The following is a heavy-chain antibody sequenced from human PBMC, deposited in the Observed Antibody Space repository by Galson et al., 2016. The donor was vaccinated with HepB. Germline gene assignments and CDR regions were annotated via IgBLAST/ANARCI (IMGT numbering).Heavy chain of an antibody. CDR1: GASISTYY. D-gene: IGHD3-16*01. CDR3: ARRPGGMNPVDDYFDN. CDR2: IFYGGGT. J-gene: IGHJ4*02. Sequence: SETLSLTCSVSGASISTYYWTWIRQSPGKALEWVGDIFYGGGTRYNAPLQSRVTISVDTSKNQVFLKRTSVTAADTAVYYCARRPGGMNPVDDYFDNWGLGAVVTVSS. V-gene: IGHV4-59*08.